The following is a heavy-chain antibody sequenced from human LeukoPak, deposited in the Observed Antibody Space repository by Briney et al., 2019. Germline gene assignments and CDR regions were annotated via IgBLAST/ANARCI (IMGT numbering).Heavy chain of an antibody. Sequence: GGSLRLSCVGSGSTFDIHAMIWVRQAPGKGLEWVSGITGSGSTTYYADSVKGRFTISRDNSKKNVYLQMNSLRVEDTALYYCAKDIKDGSASLDYWGQGTLVTVST. CDR1: GSTFDIHA. D-gene: IGHD3-10*01. CDR2: ITGSGSTT. J-gene: IGHJ4*02. CDR3: AKDIKDGSASLDY. V-gene: IGHV3-23*01.